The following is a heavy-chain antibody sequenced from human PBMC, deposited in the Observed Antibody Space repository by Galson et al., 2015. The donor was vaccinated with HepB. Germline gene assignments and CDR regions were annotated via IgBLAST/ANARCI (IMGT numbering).Heavy chain of an antibody. Sequence: SVKVSCKASGYTFATYDINWLRQAPGQGLEWMGWISAYNGNTNYAQRLQGRVTMTTDTSTSTAYMELRSLRSDDTAVYYCARAGEMGTTCPAYWGQGTLVTVSS. V-gene: IGHV1-18*01. J-gene: IGHJ4*02. D-gene: IGHD5-24*01. CDR3: ARAGEMGTTCPAY. CDR2: ISAYNGNT. CDR1: GYTFATYD.